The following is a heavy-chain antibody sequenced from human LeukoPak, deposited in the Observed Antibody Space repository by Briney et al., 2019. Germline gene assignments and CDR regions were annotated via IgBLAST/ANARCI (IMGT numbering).Heavy chain of an antibody. CDR2: ISGIGDST. Sequence: GGFLRLSCGASGFTFSSYAMSWVRRAPGKGLEWVSTISGIGDSTYYADSVKGRFTISRDNSKNTLYLQMNSLRAEDTAVYYCAKGPNRIDYWGQGTLVTVSS. V-gene: IGHV3-23*01. CDR3: AKGPNRIDY. D-gene: IGHD2-8*01. J-gene: IGHJ4*02. CDR1: GFTFSSYA.